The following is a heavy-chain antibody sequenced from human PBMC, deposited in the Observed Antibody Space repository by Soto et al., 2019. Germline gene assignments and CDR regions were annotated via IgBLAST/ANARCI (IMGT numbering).Heavy chain of an antibody. CDR2: IYYSGST. CDR1: GGSISSSSYY. J-gene: IGHJ4*02. D-gene: IGHD1-26*01. V-gene: IGHV4-39*01. Sequence: SSETLSLTCTVSGGSISSSSYYWGWIRQPPGKGLEWIGSIYYSGSTYYNPSLKSRVTISVDTSKNQFSLKLSSVTAADTAVYYCARSPTTSNFDYWGQGTLVTVS. CDR3: ARSPTTSNFDY.